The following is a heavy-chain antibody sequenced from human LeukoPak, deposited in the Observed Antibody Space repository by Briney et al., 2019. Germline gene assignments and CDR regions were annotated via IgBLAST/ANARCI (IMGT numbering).Heavy chain of an antibody. J-gene: IGHJ6*02. Sequence: ASVKVSCKASGYTFTSYAMNWVRRAPGQGLEWMGWINTNTGNPTYAQGFTGRFVFSLDTSVSTAYLQISSLKAEDTAVYYCARGGQLLLGGWDYYYGMDVWGQGTTVTVSS. CDR2: INTNTGNP. V-gene: IGHV7-4-1*02. CDR3: ARGGQLLLGGWDYYYGMDV. CDR1: GYTFTSYA. D-gene: IGHD2-15*01.